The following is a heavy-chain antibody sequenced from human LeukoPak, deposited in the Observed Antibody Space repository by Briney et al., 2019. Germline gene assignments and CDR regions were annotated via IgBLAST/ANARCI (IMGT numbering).Heavy chain of an antibody. CDR1: GITFSYAW. Sequence: GGSLRLSCVASGITFSYAWMTWVRQAPGEGLEWVGIIKSNIDGGTTDYAAPVKGRFTISRDDSKNTVYLQMNSLKTEDTAVYYCAGSGYAFDDWGQGTLVTVSS. J-gene: IGHJ4*02. CDR3: AGSGYAFDD. D-gene: IGHD3-22*01. CDR2: IKSNIDGGTT. V-gene: IGHV3-15*01.